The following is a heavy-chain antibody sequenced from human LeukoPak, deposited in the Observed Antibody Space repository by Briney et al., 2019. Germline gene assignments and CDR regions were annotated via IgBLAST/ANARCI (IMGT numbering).Heavy chain of an antibody. Sequence: SVKVSCKASGGTFSSYAISWVRQAPGQGLEWMGGIIPIFGTANYAQKFQGRVTITTDESTSTAYMELSSLRSEDTAVYYCARTTAHNYYYYYYMDVWGKGTTVTVSS. D-gene: IGHD4-11*01. CDR3: ARTTAHNYYYYYYMDV. J-gene: IGHJ6*03. CDR1: GGTFSSYA. CDR2: IIPIFGTA. V-gene: IGHV1-69*05.